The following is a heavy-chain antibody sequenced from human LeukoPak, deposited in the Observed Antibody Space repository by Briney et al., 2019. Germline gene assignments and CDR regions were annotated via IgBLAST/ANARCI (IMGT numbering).Heavy chain of an antibody. CDR3: ARDGHGYSGYDFRYFDY. J-gene: IGHJ4*02. CDR2: IIPIFDTA. CDR1: GYTFTSYY. V-gene: IGHV1-69*06. D-gene: IGHD5-12*01. Sequence: SVKVSCKASGYTFTSYYMHWVRQASGQGLEWMGGIIPIFDTANNAQKFQGRVTITADKSTSTAYMELSSLTSEDTAVYYCARDGHGYSGYDFRYFDYWGQGTLVTVSS.